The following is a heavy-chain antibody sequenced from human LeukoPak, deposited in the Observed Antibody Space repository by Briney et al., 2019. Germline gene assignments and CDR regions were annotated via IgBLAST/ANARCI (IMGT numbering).Heavy chain of an antibody. Sequence: GGSLRLSCAASGFTFSSYEMNWVRQAPGKGLEWVSYISSSGSAIYYADSVKGRFTISRDNAKSSLYLQMNSLRAEDTAVYYCARENGDYADAFDIWGQGTMVTVSS. CDR2: ISSSGSAI. J-gene: IGHJ3*02. V-gene: IGHV3-48*03. D-gene: IGHD4-17*01. CDR3: ARENGDYADAFDI. CDR1: GFTFSSYE.